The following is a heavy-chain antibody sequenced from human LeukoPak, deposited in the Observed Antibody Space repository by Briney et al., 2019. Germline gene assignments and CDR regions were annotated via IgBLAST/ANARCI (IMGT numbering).Heavy chain of an antibody. D-gene: IGHD1-26*01. CDR3: ARGGHYFDY. CDR1: GFTFSSYA. V-gene: IGHV3-30-3*01. Sequence: PGGSLRLSCAASGFTFSSYAMHWVRQAPGKGLEWVAVISYDGSNKYYADSVKGRFTISRDNSKNTLYLQMNSLRAEDTAVYYCARGGHYFDYWGQGTLVTVSS. CDR2: ISYDGSNK. J-gene: IGHJ4*02.